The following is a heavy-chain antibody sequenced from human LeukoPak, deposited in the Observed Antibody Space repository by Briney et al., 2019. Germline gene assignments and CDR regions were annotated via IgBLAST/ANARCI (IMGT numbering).Heavy chain of an antibody. CDR3: ARDGADGCSSTSCYLDY. CDR1: GMTFSKYS. D-gene: IGHD2-2*01. Sequence: GGSLRLSCAASGMTFSKYSMTWVRQAPGKGLEWVSYISSSSSTIYYADSVKGRFTISRDNAKNSLYLQMNSLRAEDTAVYYCARDGADGCSSTSCYLDYWGQGTLVTVSS. J-gene: IGHJ4*02. CDR2: ISSSSSTI. V-gene: IGHV3-48*01.